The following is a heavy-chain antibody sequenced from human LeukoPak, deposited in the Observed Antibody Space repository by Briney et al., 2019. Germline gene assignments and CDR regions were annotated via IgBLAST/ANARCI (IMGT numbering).Heavy chain of an antibody. CDR1: GFTFSSYA. J-gene: IGHJ4*02. D-gene: IGHD6-25*01. CDR2: ISYDGGNK. CDR3: ARDKYSSGWADY. Sequence: GGSLRLSCAASGFTFSSYAMHWVRQAPGKGLEWVAVISYDGGNKYYADSVKGRFTISRDNSKNTLYLQMNSLRAEDTAVYYCARDKYSSGWADYWGQGTLVTVSS. V-gene: IGHV3-30*04.